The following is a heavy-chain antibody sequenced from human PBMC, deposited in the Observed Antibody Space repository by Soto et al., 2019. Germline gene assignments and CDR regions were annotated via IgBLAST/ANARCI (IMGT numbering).Heavy chain of an antibody. CDR2: ISSYGADT. J-gene: IGHJ4*02. D-gene: IGHD6-19*01. V-gene: IGHV3-64D*06. Sequence: PXGSLRLSCSASGFTFSSYAMHWVRQAPRKGLEFVSAISSYGADTYYADSVKGRFAISRDNSKNTLYLQMSSLRAEDTALYYCVKEGYMRSDWYGQFDYWGQGTLVTVSS. CDR1: GFTFSSYA. CDR3: VKEGYMRSDWYGQFDY.